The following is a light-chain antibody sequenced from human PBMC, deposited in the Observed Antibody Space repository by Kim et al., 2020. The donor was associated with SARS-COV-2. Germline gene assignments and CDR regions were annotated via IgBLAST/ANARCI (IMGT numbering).Light chain of an antibody. CDR1: SSDVGAYIY. Sequence: QSALTQPPSASGSPGQSVTISCAGTSSDVGAYIYVSWYQQHPGKAPKLMLYEVNKRPSGVPDRFSGSKSGNTASLTVSRLQAEDEADYYCSSYAGSNNWVFGGGTKLAVL. CDR3: SSYAGSNNWV. CDR2: EVN. V-gene: IGLV2-8*01. J-gene: IGLJ3*02.